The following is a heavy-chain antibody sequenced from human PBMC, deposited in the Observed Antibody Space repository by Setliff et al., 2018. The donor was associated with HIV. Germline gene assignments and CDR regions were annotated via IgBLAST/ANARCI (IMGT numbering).Heavy chain of an antibody. V-gene: IGHV4-34*01. CDR1: GGPLNGYF. CDR2: INHSGTT. J-gene: IGHJ6*03. CDR3: ARGRDASTWYLSHFYSYYYLDV. Sequence: SETLSLTCTVSGGPLNGYFWTWIRQTPDKGLEWIGDINHSGTTNYNLSLKSRTTLSLDTSKNQLSLKLTSVVAADTGLYFCARGRDASTWYLSHFYSYYYLDVWGNGTTVTVS. D-gene: IGHD6-13*01.